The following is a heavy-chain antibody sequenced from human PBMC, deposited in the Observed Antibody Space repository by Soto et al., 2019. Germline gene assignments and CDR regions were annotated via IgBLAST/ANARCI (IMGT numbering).Heavy chain of an antibody. Sequence: QVQLQQWGAGLLKPSETLSLTCAVYGGSFSGYYWSWIRQPPGKGLEWIGEINHSGSTNYNPSLKSRVTISVDTSKNQFSLTLSSVTAAATAVYYCARYFPSGSRSLNWFDPWGQGTLVTVSS. J-gene: IGHJ5*02. CDR2: INHSGST. CDR3: ARYFPSGSRSLNWFDP. V-gene: IGHV4-34*01. D-gene: IGHD3-22*01. CDR1: GGSFSGYY.